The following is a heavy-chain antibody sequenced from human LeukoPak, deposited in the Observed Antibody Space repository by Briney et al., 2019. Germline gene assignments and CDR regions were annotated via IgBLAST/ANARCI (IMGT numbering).Heavy chain of an antibody. CDR1: GFTFSSYG. J-gene: IGHJ4*02. V-gene: IGHV3-7*04. Sequence: GWSLRLSCAASGFTFSSYGMHWFRQAPCEGLEFVANIKQDGSEKYYVDSVKGRFTISRDNAKNSLYLQMNSLRAEDTAVYYCARDLPVIQLERGFDYWGQGTLVTVSS. CDR3: ARDLPVIQLERGFDY. CDR2: IKQDGSEK. D-gene: IGHD1-1*01.